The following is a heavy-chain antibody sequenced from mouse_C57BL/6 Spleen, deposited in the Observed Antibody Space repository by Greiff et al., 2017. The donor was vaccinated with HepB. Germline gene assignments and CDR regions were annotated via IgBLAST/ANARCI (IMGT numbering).Heavy chain of an antibody. D-gene: IGHD4-1*01. V-gene: IGHV1-15*01. J-gene: IGHJ2*01. Sequence: ESGAELVRPGASVTLSCKASGYTFTDYEMHWVKQTPVHGLEWIGAIDPETGGTAYNQKFKGKAILTADKSSSTAYMELRSLTSEDSAVYYCTRGTGTDYWGQGTTLTVSS. CDR2: IDPETGGT. CDR1: GYTFTDYE. CDR3: TRGTGTDY.